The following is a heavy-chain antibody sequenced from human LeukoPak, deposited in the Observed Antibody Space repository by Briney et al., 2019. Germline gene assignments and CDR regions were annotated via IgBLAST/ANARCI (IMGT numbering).Heavy chain of an antibody. CDR3: ARGNFGFYYYYYMDV. V-gene: IGHV1-69*13. D-gene: IGHD3-10*01. Sequence: VASVKVSCKVSGYTLTELSMHWVRQAPGQGLEWMGGIIPIFGTANYAQKFQGRVTITADESTSTAYMELSSLRSEDTAVYYCARGNFGFYYYYYMDVWGKGTTVTISS. CDR2: IIPIFGTA. J-gene: IGHJ6*03. CDR1: GYTLTELS.